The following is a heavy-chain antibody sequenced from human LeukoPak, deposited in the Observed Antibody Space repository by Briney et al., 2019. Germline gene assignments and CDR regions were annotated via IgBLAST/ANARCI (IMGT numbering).Heavy chain of an antibody. D-gene: IGHD3-9*01. Sequence: GGSLRLSCAASGFTFSSYGMHWVRQAPGKGLEWAAVIWYDGSNKYYADSVKGRFTISRDNSKRTLYLQMNSLRAEDTAVYYCAREAVYDILTGYYYYGMDVWGQGTTVTVSS. CDR2: IWYDGSNK. CDR3: AREAVYDILTGYYYYGMDV. V-gene: IGHV3-33*01. J-gene: IGHJ6*02. CDR1: GFTFSSYG.